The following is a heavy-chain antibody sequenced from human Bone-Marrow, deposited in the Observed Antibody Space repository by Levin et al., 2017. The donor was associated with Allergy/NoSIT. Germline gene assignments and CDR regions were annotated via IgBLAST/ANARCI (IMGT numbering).Heavy chain of an antibody. CDR3: ARVTIRYSSSTSCYFDY. J-gene: IGHJ4*02. CDR2: INWNGGST. V-gene: IGHV3-20*01. D-gene: IGHD2-2*01. CDR1: GFTFDDYG. Sequence: GGSLRLSCAASGFTFDDYGMSWVRQAPGKGLEWVSGINWNGGSTGYADSVKGRFTISRDNAKNSLYLQMNSLRAEDTALYHCARVTIRYSSSTSCYFDYWGQGTLVTVSS.